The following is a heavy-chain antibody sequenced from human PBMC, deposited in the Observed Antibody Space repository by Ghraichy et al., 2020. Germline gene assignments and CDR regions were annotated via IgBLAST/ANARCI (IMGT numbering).Heavy chain of an antibody. CDR2: ISSSGSTI. CDR3: ARRSSGPQYSSGWSY. Sequence: LSLTCAASGFTFSSYEMNWVRQAPGKGLEWVSYISSSGSTIYYADSVKGRFTISRDNAKNSLYLQMNSLRAEDTAVYYCARRSSGPQYSSGWSYWGQGTLVTVSS. V-gene: IGHV3-48*03. J-gene: IGHJ4*02. D-gene: IGHD6-19*01. CDR1: GFTFSSYE.